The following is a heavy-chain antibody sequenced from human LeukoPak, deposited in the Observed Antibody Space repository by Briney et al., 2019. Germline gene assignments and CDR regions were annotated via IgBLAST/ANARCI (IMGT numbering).Heavy chain of an antibody. Sequence: SETLSLTCTVSGGSISNYYWSWIRQPPGKGLEWIGYIYYSGSTNYNPSLKSRVTISVGTSKNQFSLKLSSVTAADTAVYYCARDATMMGNYFNYWGQGTLVTVSS. CDR3: ARDATMMGNYFNY. V-gene: IGHV4-59*12. CDR2: IYYSGST. D-gene: IGHD5-12*01. CDR1: GGSISNYY. J-gene: IGHJ4*02.